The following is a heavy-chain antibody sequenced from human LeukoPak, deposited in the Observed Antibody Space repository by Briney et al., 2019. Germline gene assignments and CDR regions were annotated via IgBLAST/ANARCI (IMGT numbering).Heavy chain of an antibody. Sequence: GGSLRLSCAASGFTFGDYAMHWVRQAPGKGLEWVSGISWNSGSIGYADSVKGRFTISRDNAKNSLYLQMNSLRAEDTALYYCAKNTIAVSYYYYYGMDVWGQGTTVTVSS. CDR1: GFTFGDYA. D-gene: IGHD6-13*01. J-gene: IGHJ6*02. CDR2: ISWNSGSI. V-gene: IGHV3-9*01. CDR3: AKNTIAVSYYYYYGMDV.